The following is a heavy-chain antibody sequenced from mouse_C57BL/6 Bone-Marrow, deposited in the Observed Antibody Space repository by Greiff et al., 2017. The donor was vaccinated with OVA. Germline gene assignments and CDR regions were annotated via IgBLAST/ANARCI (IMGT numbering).Heavy chain of an antibody. D-gene: IGHD1-1*01. V-gene: IGHV7-1*01. CDR3: ARDSGSSYENYAMDY. CDR1: GFTFSDFY. J-gene: IGHJ4*01. CDR2: SRNKANDYTT. Sequence: EVHLVESGGGLVQSGRSLRLSCATSGFTFSDFYMEWVRQAPGKGLEWIAASRNKANDYTTEYSASVKGRFIVSRDTSQSILYLQMNALRAEDTAIYYCARDSGSSYENYAMDYWGQGTSVTVSS.